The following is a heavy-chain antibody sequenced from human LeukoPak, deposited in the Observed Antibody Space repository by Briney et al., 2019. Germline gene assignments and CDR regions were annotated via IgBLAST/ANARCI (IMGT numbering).Heavy chain of an antibody. Sequence: SETLSLTCTVSGGSISSYYWSWIRQPPGKGLEWIGDIYYSGSTNYNPSLKSRVTISVDTSKNQFSLKLSSVTAADTAVYYCARAKYDFWSGYYTGYWFDPWGQGTLVTVSS. CDR2: IYYSGST. D-gene: IGHD3-3*01. V-gene: IGHV4-59*01. CDR1: GGSISSYY. CDR3: ARAKYDFWSGYYTGYWFDP. J-gene: IGHJ5*02.